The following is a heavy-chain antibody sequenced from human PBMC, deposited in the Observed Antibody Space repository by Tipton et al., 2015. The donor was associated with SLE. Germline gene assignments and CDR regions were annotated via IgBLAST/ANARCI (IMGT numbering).Heavy chain of an antibody. V-gene: IGHV3-23*01. CDR3: ARIHYYGSGSRDY. CDR2: ISGSAITT. J-gene: IGHJ4*02. D-gene: IGHD3-10*01. CDR1: GFIFSSYA. Sequence: SLRLSCAASGFIFSSYAMSWVRQAPGKGLEWVSAISGSAITTYYADSVKGRFTISRDNSKNTLYLQMNSLRAEDTAVYYCARIHYYGSGSRDYWGQGTLVTVSS.